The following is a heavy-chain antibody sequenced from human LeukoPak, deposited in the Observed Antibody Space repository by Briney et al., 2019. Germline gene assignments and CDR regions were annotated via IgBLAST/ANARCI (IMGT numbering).Heavy chain of an antibody. CDR3: ARDYSGYCSGGSCYSWFDP. V-gene: IGHV1-69*06. Sequence: GASVKVSCKASGGTFSSYAISWVRRAPGQGLEWMGGIIPIFGTANYAQKFQGRVTITADKSTSTAYMELSSLRSEDTAVYYCARDYSGYCSGGSCYSWFDPWGQGTLVTVSS. CDR2: IIPIFGTA. CDR1: GGTFSSYA. J-gene: IGHJ5*02. D-gene: IGHD2-15*01.